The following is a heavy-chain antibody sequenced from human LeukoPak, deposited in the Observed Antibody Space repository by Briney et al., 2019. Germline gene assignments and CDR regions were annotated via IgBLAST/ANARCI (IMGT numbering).Heavy chain of an antibody. CDR3: AKDLADRSLEWLPYYYYGMDV. D-gene: IGHD3-3*01. CDR2: ISGGGGST. Sequence: PGGSLRLSCAASGFTFSSYAMNWVRQAPGKGLEWVSGISGGGGSTYYADSVKGRFTISRDNSKNTLYLQMTSLRAEDTAVYYCAKDLADRSLEWLPYYYYGMDVWGQGTTVTVSS. J-gene: IGHJ6*02. CDR1: GFTFSSYA. V-gene: IGHV3-23*01.